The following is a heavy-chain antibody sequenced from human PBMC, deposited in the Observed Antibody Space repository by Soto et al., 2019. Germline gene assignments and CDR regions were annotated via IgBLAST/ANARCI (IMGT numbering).Heavy chain of an antibody. V-gene: IGHV4-39*05. Sequence: PSGTPYLTSALSGGCIKSSVFSLGWIRQPPGKGLEWIGSIYYSGSTYYNPSLKSRVTISVDTSKNQFSLKLSSVTAADTAVYYCASGYYFDYWGQGTLVTVSS. CDR3: ASGYYFDY. D-gene: IGHD3-22*01. CDR2: IYYSGST. J-gene: IGHJ4*02. CDR1: GGCIKSSVFS.